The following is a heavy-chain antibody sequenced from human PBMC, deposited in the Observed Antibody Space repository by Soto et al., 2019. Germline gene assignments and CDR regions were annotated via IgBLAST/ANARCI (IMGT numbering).Heavy chain of an antibody. CDR2: ISWNSGSI. CDR3: AKASGYSSGWPDWYFDL. J-gene: IGHJ2*01. CDR1: GFTFDDYA. V-gene: IGHV3-9*01. Sequence: EVQLVESGGGLVQPGRSLRLSCAASGFTFDDYAMHWVRQAPGKGLEWVSGISWNSGSIGYADSVKGRFTISRDNAKNSLYLQMNSLRAEDTALYYCAKASGYSSGWPDWYFDLWGRGTLVTVSS. D-gene: IGHD6-19*01.